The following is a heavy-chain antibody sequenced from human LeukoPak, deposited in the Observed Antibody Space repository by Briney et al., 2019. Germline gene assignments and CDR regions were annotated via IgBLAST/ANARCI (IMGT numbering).Heavy chain of an antibody. J-gene: IGHJ3*02. CDR1: GFTFSKHW. D-gene: IGHD1-1*01. V-gene: IGHV3-74*01. CDR2: IKYDGSYA. Sequence: GGSLRLSCAASGFTFSKHWMHWVRLGSRKGLVWVSRIKYDGSYANYADSVKGRFTISRDNAKNTLYLQMNSLRAEDTAVYFCLRGNDKYSFDIWGQGTMVTVSS. CDR3: LRGNDKYSFDI.